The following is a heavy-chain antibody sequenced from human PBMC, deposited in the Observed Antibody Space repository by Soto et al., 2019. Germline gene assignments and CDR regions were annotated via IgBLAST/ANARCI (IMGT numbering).Heavy chain of an antibody. D-gene: IGHD3-9*01. CDR2: ISYDGSNK. J-gene: IGHJ4*02. Sequence: QVQLVESGGGVVQPGRSLRLSCAASGFTFSSYAMHWVRQAPGKGLEWVAVISYDGSNKYYADSVKGRFTISRDNSKNTLYLQMNSLRAEDTAVYYCARDQHDILTGSFFVDYWGQGTPVTVSS. CDR3: ARDQHDILTGSFFVDY. V-gene: IGHV3-30-3*01. CDR1: GFTFSSYA.